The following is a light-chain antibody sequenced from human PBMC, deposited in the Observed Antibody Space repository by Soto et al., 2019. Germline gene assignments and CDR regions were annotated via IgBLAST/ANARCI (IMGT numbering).Light chain of an antibody. CDR1: QGISYH. CDR3: QQLNTYPRT. Sequence: DLQMTQSPSSLSASVGDRVTITCRASQGISYHVAWYQQKPGKVPKLLIYGASTLQSGVPSRFSGSGSGTDFTLTISRLEPEDFATYYCQQLNTYPRTFGPGTKVDIK. V-gene: IGKV1-27*01. CDR2: GAS. J-gene: IGKJ3*01.